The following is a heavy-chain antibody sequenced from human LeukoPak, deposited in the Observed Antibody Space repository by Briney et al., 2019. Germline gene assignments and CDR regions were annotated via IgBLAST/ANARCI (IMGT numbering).Heavy chain of an antibody. CDR1: GYTFTGYY. CDR2: INPNSGGT. Sequence: ASVKVSCKASGYTFTGYYMHWVRQAPGQGLEWMGWINPNSGGTNYAQKFQGRVTMTRDTSISTAYMELSRLRSDDTAVYYCARARSYDILTGQPHNWFDPWGQGTLVTVSS. CDR3: ARARSYDILTGQPHNWFDP. J-gene: IGHJ5*02. V-gene: IGHV1-2*02. D-gene: IGHD3-9*01.